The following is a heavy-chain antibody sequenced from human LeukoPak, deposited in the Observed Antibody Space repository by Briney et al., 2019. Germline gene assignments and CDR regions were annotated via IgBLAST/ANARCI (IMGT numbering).Heavy chain of an antibody. J-gene: IGHJ5*02. V-gene: IGHV3-7*01. CDR2: IKQDGSEK. Sequence: GGSLRLSCAASGFTFRSYWMSWVRQAPGKGLEWVANIKQDGSEKYYVDSVKGRFTISRDNAKNSLYLQMNSLRAEDTAVYYCARDGYYGSGSTGSFDPWGQGTLVTVSS. CDR3: ARDGYYGSGSTGSFDP. D-gene: IGHD3-10*01. CDR1: GFTFRSYW.